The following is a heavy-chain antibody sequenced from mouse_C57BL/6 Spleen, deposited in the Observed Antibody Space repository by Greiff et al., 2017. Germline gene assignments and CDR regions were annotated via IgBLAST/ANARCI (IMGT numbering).Heavy chain of an antibody. CDR1: GYTFTDYY. V-gene: IGHV1-26*01. J-gene: IGHJ1*03. Sequence: VQLQQSGPELVKPGASVKISCKASGYTFTDYYMNWVKQSHGKSLEWIGDINPNNGGTSYNQKFKGKATLTVDKSSSTAYMELRSLTSEDSAVYYCARGGSYGNYNWYFDVWGTGTTVTVSS. CDR2: INPNNGGT. CDR3: ARGGSYGNYNWYFDV. D-gene: IGHD2-1*01.